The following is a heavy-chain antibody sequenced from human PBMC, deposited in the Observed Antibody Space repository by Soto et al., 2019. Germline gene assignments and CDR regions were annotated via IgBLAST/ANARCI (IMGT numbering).Heavy chain of an antibody. CDR3: VKNSGWFNT. Sequence: LRLSCAASGFPFGTTDMSWVRQAPGEGLEWVSTIDGSGGITYYADSVKGRFTISRDNSRNTVYLQMNSLRGDDTALYYCVKNSGWFNTWGQRALVTVSS. V-gene: IGHV3-23*01. J-gene: IGHJ5*02. CDR2: IDGSGGIT. CDR1: GFPFGTTD. D-gene: IGHD3-10*01.